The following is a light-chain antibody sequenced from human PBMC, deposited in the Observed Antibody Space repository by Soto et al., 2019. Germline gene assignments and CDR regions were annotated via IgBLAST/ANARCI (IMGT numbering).Light chain of an antibody. CDR3: QQRRVWPLT. Sequence: VLTQSPAILSLSPGERATLSRRASQSVSNYLAWYQQRPGQAPRLLIYDSSNRATGIPARFSASGSGTDFTLTISSLEPEDFAVYYCQQRRVWPLTFGGGTKVAIK. V-gene: IGKV3-11*01. J-gene: IGKJ4*01. CDR1: QSVSNY. CDR2: DSS.